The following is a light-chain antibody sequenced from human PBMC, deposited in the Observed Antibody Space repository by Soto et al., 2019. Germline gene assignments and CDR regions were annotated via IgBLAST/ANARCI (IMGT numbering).Light chain of an antibody. CDR2: EVS. CDR1: SSDVGGYNY. V-gene: IGLV2-8*01. Sequence: QSALTQPPSASGSPGQSVTISCTGNSSDVGGYNYVSWCQQHPGKAPKLMIYEVSKRPSGVPDRFSVSKSGNTASLTVSGLQAEYEADDYCISYAGSNNMVFGGGTKLTVL. CDR3: ISYAGSNNMV. J-gene: IGLJ2*01.